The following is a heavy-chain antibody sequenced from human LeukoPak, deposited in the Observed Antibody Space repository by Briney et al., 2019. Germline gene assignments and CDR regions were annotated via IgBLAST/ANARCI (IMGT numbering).Heavy chain of an antibody. J-gene: IGHJ4*02. V-gene: IGHV4-59*08. CDR2: IHNSGIT. D-gene: IGHD6-13*01. CDR1: GVSISSYY. Sequence: SETLSLTCTVSGVSISSYYWSWIRQPPGKGLEWIGHIHNSGITNYNPSLKSRVTISVDTSKDQFSLKLSSVTAADTAVYYCARVAYSSSWYDYWGQGTLVTVSS. CDR3: ARVAYSSSWYDY.